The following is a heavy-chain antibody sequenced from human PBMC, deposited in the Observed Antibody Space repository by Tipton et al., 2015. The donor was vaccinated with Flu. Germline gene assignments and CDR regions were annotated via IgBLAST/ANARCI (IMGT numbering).Heavy chain of an antibody. Sequence: QSGAEVKKPGASVKVSCKASGYTFTSYGISWVRQAPGQGLEWMGGIIPIFGTANYAQKFQGRVTITADESTSTAYMELSSLRSEDTAVYYCARGPLTGTNSLYYYYYYYMDVWGKGTTVTVSS. CDR2: IIPIFGTA. J-gene: IGHJ6*03. V-gene: IGHV1-69*13. CDR3: ARGPLTGTNSLYYYYYYYMDV. CDR1: GYTFTSYG. D-gene: IGHD1-20*01.